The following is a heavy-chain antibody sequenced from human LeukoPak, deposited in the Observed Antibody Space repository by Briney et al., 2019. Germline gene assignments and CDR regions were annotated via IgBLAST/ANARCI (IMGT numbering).Heavy chain of an antibody. D-gene: IGHD1-26*01. CDR1: GVSISSFY. V-gene: IGHV4-4*07. CDR3: ARVTTGSYYSDH. CDR2: IYTRGST. J-gene: IGHJ4*02. Sequence: SLETLSLTCTVSGVSISSFYWNWIRQPAGKGLEWIGRIYTRGSTNYNPSLKSRVTMSVDTSKNQLSLKLRSVTAADTAVYYCARVTTGSYYSDHWGQGTLVTVSS.